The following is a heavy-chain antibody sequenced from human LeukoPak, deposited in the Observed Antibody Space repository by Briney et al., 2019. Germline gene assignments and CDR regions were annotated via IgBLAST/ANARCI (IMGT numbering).Heavy chain of an antibody. J-gene: IGHJ4*02. CDR3: ATKQWLAPPPDS. Sequence: GGSLRLSCAASGFTFSKYWMLWVRRAPGKGLGSVSRINTDGTVTTYADSVKGRFTVSRDNADNTMFLQMNSVRDEDTAVYYCATKQWLAPPPDSWGQGTPVTVSS. CDR1: GFTFSKYW. D-gene: IGHD6-19*01. CDR2: INTDGTVT. V-gene: IGHV3-74*01.